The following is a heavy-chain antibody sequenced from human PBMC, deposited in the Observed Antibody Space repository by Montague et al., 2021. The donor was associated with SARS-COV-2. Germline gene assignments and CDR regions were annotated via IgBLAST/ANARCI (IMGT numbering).Heavy chain of an antibody. CDR3: ARHRRYDVVTYYPDF. D-gene: IGHD3-9*01. CDR1: GGSFDSNNFF. CDR2: ISNSGRT. V-gene: IGHV4-39*01. Sequence: SETLSLTCSVSGGSFDSNNFFWGWIRQPPGKRLEWIGDISNSGRTFDNPSLKSRVTISVHTSRNQLSLKVKSVTAADTVVYYCARHRRYDVVTYYPDFWGQGILVTGSS. J-gene: IGHJ4*02.